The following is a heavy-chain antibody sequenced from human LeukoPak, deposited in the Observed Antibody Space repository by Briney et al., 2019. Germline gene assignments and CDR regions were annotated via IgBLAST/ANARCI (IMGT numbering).Heavy chain of an antibody. V-gene: IGHV4-59*08. CDR2: IYYTGST. J-gene: IGHJ4*02. CDR3: SRHRAYSSSSPFDY. Sequence: SETLSLTCSVSGGSFSSLYWSWIRQPPGKGLEWIGYIYYTGSTNYNPSLKSRLTMFVNMSKNQFSLRLSSVTAADKAVYYFSRHRAYSSSSPFDYWGQGTLVTVSS. D-gene: IGHD6-6*01. CDR1: GGSFSSLY.